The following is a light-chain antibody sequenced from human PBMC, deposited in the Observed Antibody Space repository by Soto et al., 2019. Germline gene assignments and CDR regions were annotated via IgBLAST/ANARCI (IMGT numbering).Light chain of an antibody. V-gene: IGLV2-14*03. CDR1: SNDVGHDNY. CDR2: DVS. Sequence: QSALTQSASVSGSPGQSITISCTGTSNDVGHDNYVSWYQQFPGKVPKLIFYDVSNRPSGVSNRFSGSKSGNTASLTISGLQADDEADYYCSSYTSSGTYVFGTGTKLTVL. CDR3: SSYTSSGTYV. J-gene: IGLJ1*01.